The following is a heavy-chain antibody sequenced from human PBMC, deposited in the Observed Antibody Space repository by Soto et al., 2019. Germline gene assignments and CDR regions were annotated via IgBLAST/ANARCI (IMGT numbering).Heavy chain of an antibody. CDR1: GFTFSSYS. Sequence: EVQLVESGGGLVQPGGSLRLSCAASGFTFSSYSMNWVRQAPGKGLERVSYISSSSSTIYYADSVKGRFTISRDNAKNSLYLQMNSLRAEDTAVYYCARAEVEYQLLSSDGDAFDIWGQGTMVTVSS. D-gene: IGHD2-2*01. CDR2: ISSSSSTI. CDR3: ARAEVEYQLLSSDGDAFDI. V-gene: IGHV3-48*01. J-gene: IGHJ3*02.